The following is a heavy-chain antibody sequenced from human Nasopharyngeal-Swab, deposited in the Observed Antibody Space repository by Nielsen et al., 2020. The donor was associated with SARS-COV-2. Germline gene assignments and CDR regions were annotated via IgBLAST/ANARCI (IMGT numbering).Heavy chain of an antibody. CDR3: AKDLLHLGELSFGIDY. J-gene: IGHJ4*02. D-gene: IGHD3-16*02. Sequence: WVGQAPGQGLEWMGWMNPNSGNTGYAQKFQGRVTMTRNTSISTAYMELSSLRSEDTAVYYCAKDLLHLGELSFGIDYWGQGTLVTVSS. CDR2: MNPNSGNT. V-gene: IGHV1-8*01.